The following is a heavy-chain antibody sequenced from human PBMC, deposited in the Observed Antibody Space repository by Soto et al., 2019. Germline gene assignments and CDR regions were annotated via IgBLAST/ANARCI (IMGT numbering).Heavy chain of an antibody. Sequence: GASVKVSCKVSGYTLTELSMHWVRQAPGKGLEWMGGIDPEDGETIYAQKFQGRVTMTRNKSTSTAYMELSSLRSEDTATYYCAKARCSGNSCYVPDYWGHGSLVTVSS. CDR3: AKARCSGNSCYVPDY. D-gene: IGHD2-15*01. J-gene: IGHJ4*01. V-gene: IGHV1-24*01. CDR2: IDPEDGET. CDR1: GYTLTELS.